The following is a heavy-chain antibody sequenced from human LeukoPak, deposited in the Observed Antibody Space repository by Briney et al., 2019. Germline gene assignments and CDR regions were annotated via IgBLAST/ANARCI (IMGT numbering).Heavy chain of an antibody. Sequence: SETLSLTCTVSGGSINSYYWSWIRQPPGKGLEWIGYIFYSGSTNYNPSLKSRVTISVDTSKNQFSLKLSSVTAADTAVYYCARGGAARLHFQNWGQGTLVTVSS. J-gene: IGHJ1*01. CDR2: IFYSGST. D-gene: IGHD6-6*01. CDR1: GGSINSYY. V-gene: IGHV4-59*12. CDR3: ARGGAARLHFQN.